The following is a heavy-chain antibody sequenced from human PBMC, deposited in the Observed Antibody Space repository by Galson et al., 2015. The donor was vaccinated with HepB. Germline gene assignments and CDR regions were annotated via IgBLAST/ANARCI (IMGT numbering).Heavy chain of an antibody. V-gene: IGHV3-23*01. J-gene: IGHJ4*02. CDR1: GFTFSSYT. D-gene: IGHD3-16*01. CDR2: ISANGGNT. CDR3: AKDLSWGGEHKTETCFDY. Sequence: SLRLSCAASGFTFSSYTMSWVRQAPGKGLEWVSHISANGGNTYYADSVKGRLTISRDNSKNKLYLQMNSLRAEDTAVYYCAKDLSWGGEHKTETCFDYWGQGTLVTVSS.